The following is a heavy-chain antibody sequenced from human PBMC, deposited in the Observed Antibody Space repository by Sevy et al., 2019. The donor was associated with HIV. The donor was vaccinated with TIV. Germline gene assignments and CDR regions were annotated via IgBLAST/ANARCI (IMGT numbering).Heavy chain of an antibody. V-gene: IGHV3-49*03. J-gene: IGHJ6*02. CDR3: TRVRGTISPYYYFGMDV. Sequence: GGSLRLSCTASGFKFGDYAMSWLRQAPGKGPEWVGFIRSQTFGGTTEYAASVKDRFAISRDDSRSIAYLQMDSLTTEDTAIYFCTRVRGTISPYYYFGMDVWGQGTTVTVSS. CDR1: GFKFGDYA. CDR2: IRSQTFGGTT. D-gene: IGHD3-16*01.